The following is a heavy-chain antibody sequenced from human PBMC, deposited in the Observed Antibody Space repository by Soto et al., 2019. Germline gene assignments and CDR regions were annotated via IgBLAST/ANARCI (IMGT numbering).Heavy chain of an antibody. Sequence: SETLSLTCTVSGGSISSYSWSWIRQPPGKGLEWIGYIYHSGSTNDNPSLKSRVTISVDTSKNQFSLKLSSVTAADTAVYYCAASCVGCGGFNYYGMDVWGQGTTVTVSS. V-gene: IGHV4-59*12. J-gene: IGHJ6*02. D-gene: IGHD2-21*01. CDR1: GGSISSYS. CDR2: IYHSGST. CDR3: AASCVGCGGFNYYGMDV.